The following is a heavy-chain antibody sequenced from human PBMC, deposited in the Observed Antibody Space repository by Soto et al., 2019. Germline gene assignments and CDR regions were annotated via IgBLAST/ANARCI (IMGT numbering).Heavy chain of an antibody. CDR2: ISYDGSNK. V-gene: IGHV3-30-3*01. CDR1: GFTFSAFA. J-gene: IGHJ6*02. D-gene: IGHD3-3*01. Sequence: PGGSLRLSCAASGFTFSAFAIHWVRQAPGKGLEWVAIISYDGSNKYYADSVKGRFTISRDSSKNTLYLQMTSLRIEDTAVYYCVRDRKILGVGSYGLDVWGQGTTVTVSS. CDR3: VRDRKILGVGSYGLDV.